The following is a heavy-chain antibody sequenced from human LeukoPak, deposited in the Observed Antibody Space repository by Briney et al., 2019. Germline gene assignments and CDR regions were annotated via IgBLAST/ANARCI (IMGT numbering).Heavy chain of an antibody. CDR2: ISIPGTTT. V-gene: IGHV3-23*01. CDR1: GFTFSNDA. D-gene: IGHD7-27*01. Sequence: GGSLRLSCAGSGFTFSNDAMIWVRQAPGKGLEWVSIISIPGTTTYYADSVKGRFTISKDNSKNTLYLQMNSLRAENTAVYYCVRDPNWGSGNCGQGTLVTVSS. CDR3: VRDPNWGSGN. J-gene: IGHJ4*02.